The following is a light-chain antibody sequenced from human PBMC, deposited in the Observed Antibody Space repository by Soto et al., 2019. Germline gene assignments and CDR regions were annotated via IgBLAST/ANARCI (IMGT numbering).Light chain of an antibody. CDR2: AAS. Sequence: DLQMTQSPSSLSASVGDRVTITCRASQSISRYVNWYQQKPGKAPTLLIFAASSLQSGVPSRFIGSGSGTDFTLTISSLQVEDFATYYCQQSYTTPRTFGQGTKLEI. V-gene: IGKV1-39*01. CDR3: QQSYTTPRT. J-gene: IGKJ2*01. CDR1: QSISRY.